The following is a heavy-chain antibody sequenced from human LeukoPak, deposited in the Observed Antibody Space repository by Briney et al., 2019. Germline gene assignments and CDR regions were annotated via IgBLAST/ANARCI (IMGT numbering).Heavy chain of an antibody. CDR1: GGSISSGSYY. J-gene: IGHJ5*02. Sequence: PSETLSLTCTVSGGSISSGSYYWSWIRQPAGKGLEWIGRIYTSGSTNYNPSLKSRVTISVDTSKDQFSLKLSSVTAADTAVYYCARDLSMVRGVIRDRWFDPWGQGTLVTVSS. CDR2: IYTSGST. D-gene: IGHD3-10*01. CDR3: ARDLSMVRGVIRDRWFDP. V-gene: IGHV4-61*02.